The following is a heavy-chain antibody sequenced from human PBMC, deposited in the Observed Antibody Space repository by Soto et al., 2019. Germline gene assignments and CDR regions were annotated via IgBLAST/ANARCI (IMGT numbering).Heavy chain of an antibody. CDR1: GYSISSGYY. CDR3: ARGHGYGGKGFDY. CDR2: IYHSGGT. Sequence: SETLSLTCVVSGYSISSGYYWGWIRQSPGKGLEWIGSIYHSGGTYYSPSLKSRVTISLDTSKNQFSLKLSSVTAADTAVYYCARGHGYGGKGFDYWGQGTLVNVSS. D-gene: IGHD2-15*01. J-gene: IGHJ4*02. V-gene: IGHV4-38-2*01.